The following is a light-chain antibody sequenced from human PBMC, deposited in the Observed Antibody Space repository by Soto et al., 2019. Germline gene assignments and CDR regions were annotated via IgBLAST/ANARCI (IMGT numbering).Light chain of an antibody. Sequence: DIVLTQSPGTLSLSPGERATLSCRASQSVGISLSLYQHKYGQPPRLLIYSAFNRATGIPERFSGSGAGTDFTLTISRLEPEDFAVYSCHQFGSFPRTFGQGTQVVIK. V-gene: IGKV3-20*01. CDR2: SAF. J-gene: IGKJ1*01. CDR1: QSVGIS. CDR3: HQFGSFPRT.